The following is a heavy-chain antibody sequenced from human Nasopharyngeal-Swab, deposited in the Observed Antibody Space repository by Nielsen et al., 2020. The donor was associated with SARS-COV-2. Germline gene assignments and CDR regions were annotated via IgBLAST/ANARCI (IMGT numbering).Heavy chain of an antibody. CDR3: ARDNDYGDYALYYYYYCMDV. J-gene: IGHJ6*02. V-gene: IGHV3-7*03. Sequence: GESLRLYCAASGFTFSRYWMSWVRPAPGKGMAWVANIKQDGSEKYYVDPVTGRFTISRDNAKNSLYLQMNSLRAEATAVYHCARDNDYGDYALYYYYYCMDVWRQGTTVTVSS. D-gene: IGHD4-17*01. CDR1: GFTFSRYW. CDR2: IKQDGSEK.